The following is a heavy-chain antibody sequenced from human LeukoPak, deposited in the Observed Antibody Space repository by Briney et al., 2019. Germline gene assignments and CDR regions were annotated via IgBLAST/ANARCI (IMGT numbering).Heavy chain of an antibody. J-gene: IGHJ3*02. CDR2: INYSGST. CDR3: ARQPTTVTTGDAFDI. Sequence: SETLSLTCTVSGGSISSYYWSWIRQPPGKGLKWIGYINYSGSTNYNPSLKSRVTISVDTSKKQFSLKVSSVTAADTAVYHCARQPTTVTTGDAFDIWGQGTMVTVSS. CDR1: GGSISSYY. D-gene: IGHD4-17*01. V-gene: IGHV4-59*01.